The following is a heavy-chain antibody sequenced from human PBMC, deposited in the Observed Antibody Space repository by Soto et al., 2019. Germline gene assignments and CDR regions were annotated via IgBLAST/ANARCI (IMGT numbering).Heavy chain of an antibody. CDR3: AREEIPVPGTRGGFDY. J-gene: IGHJ4*02. CDR2: INPYNGAT. Sequence: QVQLVQSGAEVKKPGASVKVSCKASGYVFTAYYMHWVRQAPGQGLEWIGWINPYNGATNYPQKFQGEVTVTTVTSIRTVYMELTSLRSDDTAVYYCAREEIPVPGTRGGFDYWGQGTLVTVSS. V-gene: IGHV1-2*02. CDR1: GYVFTAYY. D-gene: IGHD6-19*01.